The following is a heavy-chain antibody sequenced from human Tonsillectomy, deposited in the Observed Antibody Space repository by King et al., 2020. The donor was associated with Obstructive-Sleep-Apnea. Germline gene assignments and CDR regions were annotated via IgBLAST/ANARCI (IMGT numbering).Heavy chain of an antibody. CDR1: GFNSNDYA. D-gene: IGHD1-14*01. CDR2: IYWDGGRT. J-gene: IGHJ6*02. Sequence: VQLVESGGGLVQPGRSLRLSCAASGFNSNDYAMHWVRQAPGTGLEWVSGIYWDGGRTGYADFLKGRFTISRDNAKSSLYLQMNNLKAEDTAVYYCGKDISPGGMDVWGQGTTVTVSS. CDR3: GKDISPGGMDV. V-gene: IGHV3-9*01.